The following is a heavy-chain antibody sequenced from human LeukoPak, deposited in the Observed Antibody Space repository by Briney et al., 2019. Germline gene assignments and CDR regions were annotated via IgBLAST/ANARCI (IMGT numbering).Heavy chain of an antibody. V-gene: IGHV3-30*03. D-gene: IGHD3-3*01. J-gene: IGHJ4*02. CDR2: ISYDGSNK. CDR1: GFTFSSYG. Sequence: GGSLRLSCAASGFTFSSYGMHWVRQAPGKGLEWVAVISYDGSNKYYADSVKGRFTISRDNSKNTLYLQMNSLRAEDTAVYYCAELRSRYFRGWRFFAHSADFYFWGQGTLVTVSS. CDR3: AELRSRYFRGWRFFAHSADFYF.